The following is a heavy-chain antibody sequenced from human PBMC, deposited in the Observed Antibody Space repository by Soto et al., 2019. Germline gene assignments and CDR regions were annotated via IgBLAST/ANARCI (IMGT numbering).Heavy chain of an antibody. Sequence: QITLKESGPTLVKPTQTLTLTCTFSGFSLTTSGVSVGWIRQRPGRALEWLALIYWDGDNRYSPSLRSRLTXTXITSKNQVVLTMTNMDPVDTATYFCAHSRWSYYFDYWGQGTLVTVSS. D-gene: IGHD2-8*01. CDR1: GFSLTTSGVS. J-gene: IGHJ4*02. V-gene: IGHV2-5*02. CDR2: IYWDGDN. CDR3: AHSRWSYYFDY.